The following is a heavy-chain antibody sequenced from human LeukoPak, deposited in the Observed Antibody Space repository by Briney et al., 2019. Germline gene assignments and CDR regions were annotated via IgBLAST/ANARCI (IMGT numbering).Heavy chain of an antibody. J-gene: IGHJ4*02. D-gene: IGHD6-13*01. CDR1: GYSFTSYW. Sequence: GESLKISCKGSGYSFTSYWIAWVRQMPGKGLEWMGIIYPGDSDTRYSPPFHGQVTISADKSISTAYLQWSSLKASDTAMYYCARRVGSSSWFFDYWGQGTLVTVSS. CDR3: ARRVGSSSWFFDY. CDR2: IYPGDSDT. V-gene: IGHV5-51*01.